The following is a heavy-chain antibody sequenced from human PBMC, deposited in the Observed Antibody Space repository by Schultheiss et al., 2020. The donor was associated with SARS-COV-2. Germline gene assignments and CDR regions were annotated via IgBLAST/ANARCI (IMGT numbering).Heavy chain of an antibody. J-gene: IGHJ4*02. Sequence: GGSLRLSCAASGFSFSRSGMAWVRQAPGKGLEWLSLISGSGGSTYYADSVKGRLTISRDISKNTLYLQMNSLRAEDTAIYYCARRIGGTKDYWGQGTLVTVSS. D-gene: IGHD1-14*01. CDR3: ARRIGGTKDY. V-gene: IGHV3-23*01. CDR1: GFSFSRSG. CDR2: ISGSGGST.